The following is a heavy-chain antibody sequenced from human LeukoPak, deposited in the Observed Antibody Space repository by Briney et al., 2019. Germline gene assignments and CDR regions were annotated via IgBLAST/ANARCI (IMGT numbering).Heavy chain of an antibody. CDR1: GGSISSGSYY. V-gene: IGHV4-61*02. Sequence: SETLSLTCTVSGGSISSGSYYWSWIRQPAGKGLEWIGRIYTSGSTNYNPSLKSRVTISVDTSKNQFSLKLSSVTAADTAVYYCASDANWFDPWGQGTLVTVSS. CDR2: IYTSGST. CDR3: ASDANWFDP. J-gene: IGHJ5*02.